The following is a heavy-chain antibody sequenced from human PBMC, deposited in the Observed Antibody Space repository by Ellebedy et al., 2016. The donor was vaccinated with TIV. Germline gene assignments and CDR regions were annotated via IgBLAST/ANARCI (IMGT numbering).Heavy chain of an antibody. CDR1: GYTFTNYY. V-gene: IGHV1-46*01. D-gene: IGHD2-8*02. J-gene: IGHJ4*02. CDR2: LYPNAGNT. Sequence: ASVKVSCKASGYTFTNYYIHWVRQAPGQGLEWMGILYPNAGNTNYAQQFQGRVTVTRDTSTSTVYMELSSLRSDDTAVYYCARAVTTGGVNVFDYWGQGTLVTVSS. CDR3: ARAVTTGGVNVFDY.